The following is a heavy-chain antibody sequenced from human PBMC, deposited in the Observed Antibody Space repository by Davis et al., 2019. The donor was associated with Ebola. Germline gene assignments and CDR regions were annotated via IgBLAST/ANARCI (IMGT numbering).Heavy chain of an antibody. D-gene: IGHD6-6*01. Sequence: PGGSLRLSCKGSGYSFTSYWIGWVRQMPGKGLEWMGIIYPGDSDTRYSPSFQGQVTISADKSIFTAYLQWSSLKASDTAMYYCARHRGSSFNYFDYWGQGTLVTVSS. CDR3: ARHRGSSFNYFDY. J-gene: IGHJ4*02. CDR2: IYPGDSDT. CDR1: GYSFTSYW. V-gene: IGHV5-51*01.